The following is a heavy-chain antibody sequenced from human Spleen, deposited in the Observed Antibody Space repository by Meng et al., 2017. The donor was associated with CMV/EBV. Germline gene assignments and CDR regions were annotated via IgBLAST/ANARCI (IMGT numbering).Heavy chain of an antibody. J-gene: IGHJ6*02. CDR3: ARNLVLPAAIQYYYRNYGMDV. D-gene: IGHD2-2*01. CDR2: MNPNSGNT. Sequence: ASVKVSCKASGYTFTSFDVSWIRQATGQGLEWMGWMNPNSGNTGYAQKFQGRVTLTRDTSINTVYMELSGLTSEDTAVYFCARNLVLPAAIQYYYRNYGMDVWGQGTTVTVSS. CDR1: GYTFTSFD. V-gene: IGHV1-8*01.